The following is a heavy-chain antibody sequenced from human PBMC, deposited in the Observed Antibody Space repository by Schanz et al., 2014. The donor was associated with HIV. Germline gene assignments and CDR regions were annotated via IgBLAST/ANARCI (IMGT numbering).Heavy chain of an antibody. D-gene: IGHD4-17*01. CDR3: AKGARAHKVTTGVDV. V-gene: IGHV3-30*18. CDR1: GFTFSSYS. Sequence: QVQLVESWGGVVQPGRSLRLSCAASGFTFSSYSMNWVRQAPGKGLEWVAVISFDGGEKHYADSAKGRFTISRDNSKNTLYLQMNSLRAEDTAVYYCAKGARAHKVTTGVDVWGPGTTVTVSS. J-gene: IGHJ6*02. CDR2: ISFDGGEK.